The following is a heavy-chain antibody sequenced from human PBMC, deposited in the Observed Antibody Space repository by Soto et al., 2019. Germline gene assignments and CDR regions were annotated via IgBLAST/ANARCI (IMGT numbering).Heavy chain of an antibody. J-gene: IGHJ4*02. CDR3: TRVGGYYGDYPNFDY. V-gene: IGHV4-59*01. CDR2: TYYTGST. Sequence: PSETLSLTCTVSGSSISPFYWSWIRQPPGKGLEWIGYTYYTGSTKYNPSLKSRVTLSLGTSRNQLSLKLSSVTAADTAVYYCTRVGGYYGDYPNFDYWGPGTLVTVSS. D-gene: IGHD4-17*01. CDR1: GSSISPFY.